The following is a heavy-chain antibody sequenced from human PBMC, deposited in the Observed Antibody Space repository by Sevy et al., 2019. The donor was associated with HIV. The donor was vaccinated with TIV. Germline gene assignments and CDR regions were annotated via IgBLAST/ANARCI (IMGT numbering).Heavy chain of an antibody. V-gene: IGHV3-7*01. D-gene: IGHD2-2*01. CDR2: IKQDESEK. Sequence: GGSLRLSCAASGFTVGTYWMSWVRQAPGKGLQWVASIKQDESEKNYLDTVKGRFTISRDNAKNSLALQMNSLRAEDTAVYYCARDLIVPTGMFYYGMDVWGQGTTVTVSS. J-gene: IGHJ6*02. CDR1: GFTVGTYW. CDR3: ARDLIVPTGMFYYGMDV.